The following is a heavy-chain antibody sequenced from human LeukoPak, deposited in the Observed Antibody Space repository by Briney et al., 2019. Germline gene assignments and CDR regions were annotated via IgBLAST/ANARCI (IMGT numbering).Heavy chain of an antibody. CDR1: GYNFSTYW. CDR3: ARRMVRGVITSPFDY. V-gene: IGHV5-51*07. Sequence: GESLKISCKGSGYNFSTYWIAWVHQMPGKGLEWMGIIYPSDSDIRYSPSFQGQVTISADKSISTAYLQWSSLEASDSAMYYCARRMVRGVITSPFDYWGQGTLVPVSS. CDR2: IYPSDSDI. D-gene: IGHD3-10*01. J-gene: IGHJ4*02.